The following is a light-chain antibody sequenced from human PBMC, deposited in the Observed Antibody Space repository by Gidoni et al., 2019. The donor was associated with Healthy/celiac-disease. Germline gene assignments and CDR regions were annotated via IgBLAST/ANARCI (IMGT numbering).Light chain of an antibody. CDR2: DVS. CDR1: SSDVGGYHY. V-gene: IGLV2-14*03. J-gene: IGLJ1*01. Sequence: QSALTQPASVSGSPGQSITISCTGTSSDVGGYHYVSWYQQHPGKAPKLMIYDVSTRPSGVSNRFSGSKSGNTASLTISGLQAEDEADYYCSSYTSSSIPYVFGTGTKVTVL. CDR3: SSYTSSSIPYV.